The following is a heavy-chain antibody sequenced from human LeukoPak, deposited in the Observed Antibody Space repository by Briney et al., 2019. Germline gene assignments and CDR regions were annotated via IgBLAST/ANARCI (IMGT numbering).Heavy chain of an antibody. CDR3: ARGPRNYDSSGYYLDYFDY. CDR2: IYYSGST. CDR1: GGSISSYY. D-gene: IGHD3-22*01. Sequence: PSETLSLTCTVSGGSISSYYWSWIRQPPGKGLEWIGYIYYSGSTNYNPSLKSRVTISVKTSKNQFSLKLSSVTAADTAVYYCARGPRNYDSSGYYLDYFDYWGQGTLVTVSS. J-gene: IGHJ4*02. V-gene: IGHV4-59*01.